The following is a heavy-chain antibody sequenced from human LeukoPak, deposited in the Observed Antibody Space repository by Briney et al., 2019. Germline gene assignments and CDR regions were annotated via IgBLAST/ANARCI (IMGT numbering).Heavy chain of an antibody. CDR2: IWHDGSNK. V-gene: IGHV3-33*01. CDR1: GFTFSSYG. CDR3: ARDKGDLPSYYYYYGMDV. J-gene: IGHJ6*04. Sequence: PGRSLRLSRAASGFTFSSYGMHWVRQAPGKGLEWVAVIWHDGSNKYYADSVKGRFTISRDNSKNTLYLQMNSLRAEDTAVYYCARDKGDLPSYYYYYGMDVWGKGTTVTVSS. D-gene: IGHD1-26*01.